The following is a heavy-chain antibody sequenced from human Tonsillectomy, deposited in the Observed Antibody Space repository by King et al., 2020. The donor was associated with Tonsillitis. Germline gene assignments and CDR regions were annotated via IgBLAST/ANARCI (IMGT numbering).Heavy chain of an antibody. CDR1: GGTLSSYA. CDR2: IIPIFGTA. CDR3: ARDGALTGAHCFDY. J-gene: IGHJ4*02. V-gene: IGHV1-69*06. D-gene: IGHD1-26*01. Sequence: VQLVESGAEVKKPGSSVKVSCKASGGTLSSYAISWVRQAPGQGLEWMGGIIPIFGTANYAQKFQGRVTITADKSTSTAYMELSSLRSEDTAVYYCARDGALTGAHCFDYWGQGTLVTVSS.